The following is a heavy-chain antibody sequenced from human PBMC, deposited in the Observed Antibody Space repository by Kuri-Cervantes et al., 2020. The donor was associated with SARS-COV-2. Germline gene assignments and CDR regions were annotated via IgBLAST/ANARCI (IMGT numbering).Heavy chain of an antibody. D-gene: IGHD2-2*01. CDR2: IFSNDEK. CDR1: GFSLSTSGVG. J-gene: IGHJ5*02. Sequence: SGPTLVKPTQTLTLTCTFSGFSLSTSGVGVGWIRQPPGKALEWLALIFSNDEKSYSTSLKSRLTISKDTSKSQVVLTMTNMDPVDTATYYCALCISGEDWFDPWGQGTLVTVSS. CDR3: ALCISGEDWFDP. V-gene: IGHV2-5*01.